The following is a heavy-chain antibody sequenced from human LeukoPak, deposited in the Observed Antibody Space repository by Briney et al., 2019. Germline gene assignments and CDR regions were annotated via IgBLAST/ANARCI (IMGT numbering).Heavy chain of an antibody. CDR2: IWYDGSNK. V-gene: IGHV3-33*01. CDR3: ARSQPGGGDYFDY. Sequence: PGGSLRLSCAASGFTLSNYGMHWVRQAPGKGLEWEAVIWYDGSNKYYADSVRGRFTISRDTSKNTLYLQMNSLRAEDTAVYYCARSQPGGGDYFDYWGQGTLVAVSS. J-gene: IGHJ4*02. CDR1: GFTLSNYG. D-gene: IGHD3-10*01.